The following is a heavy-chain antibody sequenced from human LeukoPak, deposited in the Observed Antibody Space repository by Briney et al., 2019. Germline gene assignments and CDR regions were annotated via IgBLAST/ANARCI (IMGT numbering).Heavy chain of an antibody. V-gene: IGHV4-34*01. CDR3: ASDYGGNSDDAFDI. J-gene: IGHJ3*02. D-gene: IGHD4-23*01. Sequence: PSETLPLTCAVYGGSFSGYYWSWIRQPPGKGLEWIGEINHSGSTNYNPSLKSRVTISVDTSKNQFSLKLSSVTAADTAVYYCASDYGGNSDDAFDIWGQGTMVTVSS. CDR2: INHSGST. CDR1: GGSFSGYY.